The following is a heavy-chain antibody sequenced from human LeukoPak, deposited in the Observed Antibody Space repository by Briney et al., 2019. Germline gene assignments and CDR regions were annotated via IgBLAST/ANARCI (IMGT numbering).Heavy chain of an antibody. CDR2: INPNSGGT. V-gene: IGHV1-2*02. CDR1: GYTFTSYG. D-gene: IGHD3-10*01. CDR3: AREMTMVRGVTDY. J-gene: IGHJ4*02. Sequence: ASVKVSCKASGYTFTSYGITWVRQAPGQGLEWMGWINPNSGGTNYAQKFQGRVTMTRDTSINTAYMELSRLKSDDTAVYYCAREMTMVRGVTDYWGQGTLVTVSS.